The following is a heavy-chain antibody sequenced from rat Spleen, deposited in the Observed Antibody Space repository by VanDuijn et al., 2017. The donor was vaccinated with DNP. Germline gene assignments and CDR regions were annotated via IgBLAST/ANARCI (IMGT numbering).Heavy chain of an antibody. CDR2: ISTCGGST. CDR3: TTARYYFDY. J-gene: IGHJ2*01. Sequence: EVQLVESGGGLVQPGRSLKLSCAASGFTFSNYGMAWVRQAPKKGLEWVPTISTCGGSTYYLDSVKGRFTISRDSAKRTLYLQMDSLRSEDTTTYYCTTARYYFDYWGQAVMVTVSS. CDR1: GFTFSNYG. V-gene: IGHV5-27*01.